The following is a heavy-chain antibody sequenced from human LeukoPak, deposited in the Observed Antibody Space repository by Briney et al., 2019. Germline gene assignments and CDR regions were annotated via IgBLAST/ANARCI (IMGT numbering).Heavy chain of an antibody. D-gene: IGHD5-24*01. J-gene: IGHJ5*02. CDR2: IIPIFGTA. Sequence: GASVKVSCKASGGTFSSYAISWVRQAPGQGLEWMGGIIPIFGTANYAQKFQGRVTITADESTSTAYMELSSLRSEDTAVYYCARGGDGYPNWFDPWGQGTLVTVSS. CDR3: ARGGDGYPNWFDP. CDR1: GGTFSSYA. V-gene: IGHV1-69*13.